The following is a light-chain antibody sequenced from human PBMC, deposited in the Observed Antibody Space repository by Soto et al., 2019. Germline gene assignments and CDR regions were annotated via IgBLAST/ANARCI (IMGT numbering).Light chain of an antibody. Sequence: DIVMTQSPATLSVAPGERVTFSCRASQGVSRKLAWYQHKPGQAPRLLISGASTGATGIPARFSGSGSGTEFTLTISSLQSEDCAIYYCQERSKWPLYTFGQGTKLEIK. CDR1: QGVSRK. CDR3: QERSKWPLYT. V-gene: IGKV3-15*01. J-gene: IGKJ2*01. CDR2: GAS.